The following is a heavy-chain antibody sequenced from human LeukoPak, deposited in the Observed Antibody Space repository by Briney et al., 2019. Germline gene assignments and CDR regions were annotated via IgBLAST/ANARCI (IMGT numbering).Heavy chain of an antibody. Sequence: SETLSLTCTVSGGSINGYYWSWIRQPPGKGLEWIGYIYYSGSTNYNPSLKSRVTISVDTSKNQFSLKLSSVTAADTAVYYCARHDGIADAFDIWGQGTMVTVSS. CDR2: IYYSGST. J-gene: IGHJ3*02. CDR3: ARHDGIADAFDI. D-gene: IGHD6-13*01. V-gene: IGHV4-59*08. CDR1: GGSINGYY.